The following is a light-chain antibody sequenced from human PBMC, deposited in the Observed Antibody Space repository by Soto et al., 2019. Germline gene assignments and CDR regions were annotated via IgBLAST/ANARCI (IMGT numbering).Light chain of an antibody. CDR2: DVT. CDR1: SSDVGGYNY. CDR3: CSYARSSLVL. Sequence: QSVLTQPRSVSASPGQSVTISCTGTSSDVGGYNYVSWYQQHPGKAPKVMIYDVTKRPSGVPDRFSGSKSGNTASLTISGLQAEDEADYYCCSYARSSLVLFGGGTKLTVL. V-gene: IGLV2-11*01. J-gene: IGLJ2*01.